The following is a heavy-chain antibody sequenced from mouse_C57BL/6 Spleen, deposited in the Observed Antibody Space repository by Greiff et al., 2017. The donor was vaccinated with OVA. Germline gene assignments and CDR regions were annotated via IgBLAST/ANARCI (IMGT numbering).Heavy chain of an antibody. Sequence: QVQLQQSGAELVRPGTSVKVSCKASGYAFTNYLIEWVKQRPGQGLEWIGVINPGSGGTNYNEKFKGKATLTADKSSSTAYMQLSSLTSEDSAVYFCAREDDDYTWFAYWGQGTLVTVSA. CDR3: AREDDDYTWFAY. CDR1: GYAFTNYL. D-gene: IGHD2-3*01. J-gene: IGHJ3*01. V-gene: IGHV1-54*01. CDR2: INPGSGGT.